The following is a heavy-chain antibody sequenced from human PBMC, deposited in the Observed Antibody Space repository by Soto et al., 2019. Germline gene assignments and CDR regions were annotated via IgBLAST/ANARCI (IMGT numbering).Heavy chain of an antibody. J-gene: IGHJ4*02. V-gene: IGHV3-64D*06. D-gene: IGHD3-22*01. CDR2: ISDNGVST. Sequence: GGSLRLSCPASGFTFSSYGMHWVRQAPGKGLEYVSAISDNGVSTYYADSVKGRFTISRDNSKNTLYLQMSSLRPEDTAVYYCVKGPAFYDSSSFDYWGQGTVVTVSS. CDR3: VKGPAFYDSSSFDY. CDR1: GFTFSSYG.